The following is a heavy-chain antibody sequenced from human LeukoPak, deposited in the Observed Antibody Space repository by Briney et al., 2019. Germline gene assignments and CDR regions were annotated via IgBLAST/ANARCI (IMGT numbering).Heavy chain of an antibody. J-gene: IGHJ6*02. CDR3: AGITTVYYYGMDV. Sequence: GGSLRLSCAASGFTVSSNYMSWVRQAPGKGLEWVSVIYSGGSTYYADSVKGRFTISRDNSKNTLYLQTNSLRAEDTAVYYCAGITTVYYYGMDVWGQGTTVTVSS. V-gene: IGHV3-53*01. CDR2: IYSGGST. D-gene: IGHD4-17*01. CDR1: GFTVSSNY.